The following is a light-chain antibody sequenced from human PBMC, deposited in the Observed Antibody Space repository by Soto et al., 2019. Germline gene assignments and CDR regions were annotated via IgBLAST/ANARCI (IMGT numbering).Light chain of an antibody. V-gene: IGKV3-15*01. CDR1: QSVSSN. CDR3: QQYSNWPPIT. J-gene: IGKJ5*01. CDR2: DTS. Sequence: ASQSVSSNLAWYQQKPGQAPRLLIYDTSTRATGIPARFSGSGSGTEFTLTISSLQSEDFAVYYCQQYSNWPPITFGQGTRLEIK.